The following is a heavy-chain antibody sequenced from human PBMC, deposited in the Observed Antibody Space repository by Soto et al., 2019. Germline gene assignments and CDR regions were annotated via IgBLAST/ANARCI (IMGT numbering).Heavy chain of an antibody. D-gene: IGHD3-22*01. Sequence: SETLSRTCTVSGGSISSYYWSWIRQPAGKGLEWIGRIYTSGSTNYNPSLKSRVTMSVDTSKNQFSLKLSSVTAADTAVYYCARDQSRYYYDSSGYYPRPYYYYGMDVWGQGTTVTVSS. J-gene: IGHJ6*02. CDR3: ARDQSRYYYDSSGYYPRPYYYYGMDV. V-gene: IGHV4-4*07. CDR1: GGSISSYY. CDR2: IYTSGST.